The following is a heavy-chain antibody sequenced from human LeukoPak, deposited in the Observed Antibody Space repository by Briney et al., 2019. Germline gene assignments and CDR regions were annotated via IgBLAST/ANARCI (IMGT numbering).Heavy chain of an antibody. CDR1: EFIFDNYR. J-gene: IGHJ3*02. CDR2: INQDGSEK. V-gene: IGHV3-7*01. D-gene: IGHD6-19*01. CDR3: ARVRMSGWTLGYAFDI. Sequence: PGGSLRLSCAASEFIFDNYRMNWVRQAPGKGLEWVANINQDGSEKYYVDSVKGRFTISRDNSKNTLYLQMNSLRAEDTAVYYCARVRMSGWTLGYAFDIWGQGTMVTVSS.